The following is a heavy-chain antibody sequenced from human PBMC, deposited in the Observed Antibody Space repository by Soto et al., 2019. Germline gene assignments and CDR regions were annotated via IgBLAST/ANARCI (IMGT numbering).Heavy chain of an antibody. V-gene: IGHV4-4*02. CDR3: ARRRAGYGDPIDY. CDR2: IYESGST. CDR1: GFTFSSYSM. J-gene: IGHJ4*02. Sequence: GSLRLSCAASGFTFSSYSMNWDRQPPGKGLEWIGEIYESGSTNYNPSLKSRVTISVDKSKNEFSLKQTSMTAADTAVYYCARRRAGYGDPIDYWGRGTLVTVSS. D-gene: IGHD4-17*01.